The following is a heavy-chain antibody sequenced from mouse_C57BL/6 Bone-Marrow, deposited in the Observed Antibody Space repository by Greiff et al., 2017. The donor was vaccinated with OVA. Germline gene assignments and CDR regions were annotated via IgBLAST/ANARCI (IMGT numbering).Heavy chain of an antibody. D-gene: IGHD3-2*02. CDR2: IHPNSGST. J-gene: IGHJ2*01. Sequence: QVQLQQPGAELVKPGASVKLSCKASGYTFTSYWMHWVKQRPGQGLEWIGMIHPNSGSTNYNEKFKSKATLTVDKSSSTAYMQLSSLTSEDSAVYYCARPLVDSSGPYYFDYWGQGTTLTVSS. V-gene: IGHV1-64*01. CDR3: ARPLVDSSGPYYFDY. CDR1: GYTFTSYW.